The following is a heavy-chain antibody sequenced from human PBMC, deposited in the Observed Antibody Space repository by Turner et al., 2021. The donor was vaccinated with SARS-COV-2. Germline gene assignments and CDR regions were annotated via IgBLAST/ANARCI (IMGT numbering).Heavy chain of an antibody. J-gene: IGHJ4*02. CDR1: GFTFSSNC. D-gene: IGHD4-4*01. CDR2: TSYDGRNK. CDR3: AKQQGLYSNPMYYFDY. V-gene: IGHV3-30*18. Sequence: VQLVGVGGGVVQPGRSPRLSCAASGFTFSSNCMHWVRQAPGKGLEWVAVTSYDGRNKYYADSGKGRFTISRDNSKNTLYLQMNSLRAEDTAVYYCAKQQGLYSNPMYYFDYWGQGTLVTVSS.